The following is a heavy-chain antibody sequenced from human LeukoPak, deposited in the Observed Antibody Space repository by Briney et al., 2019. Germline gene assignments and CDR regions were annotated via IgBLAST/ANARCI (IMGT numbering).Heavy chain of an antibody. D-gene: IGHD1-26*01. CDR2: ISTSSIYI. J-gene: IGHJ4*02. CDR1: GFTFSTYS. V-gene: IGHV3-21*01. CDR3: ASLAGGYFFDH. Sequence: GGSLRLSCAASGFTFSTYSVNWVRQAPGKGLEWISFISTSSIYIYYADSVKGRFTISRDNAKNSLYLQINSPRVEDTAVYYCASLAGGYFFDHWGQGTLVTVSS.